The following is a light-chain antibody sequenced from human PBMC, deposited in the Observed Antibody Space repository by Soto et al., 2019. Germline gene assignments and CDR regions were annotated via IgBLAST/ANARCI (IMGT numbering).Light chain of an antibody. CDR2: GTS. V-gene: IGKV3-15*01. Sequence: EIVMTQSPATLSVSPGERATLSCRASQSVNINLAWYQQKPGQAPRLLIYGTSTRATGVPARFSGSGSGTEFTLTISNLQSEDFAVYYCQQYNEWPPFTFGQGTRLEIK. CDR1: QSVNIN. CDR3: QQYNEWPPFT. J-gene: IGKJ5*01.